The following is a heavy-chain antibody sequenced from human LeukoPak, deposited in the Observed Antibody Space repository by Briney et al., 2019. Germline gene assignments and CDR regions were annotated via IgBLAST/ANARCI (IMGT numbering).Heavy chain of an antibody. V-gene: IGHV4-31*03. CDR3: ARDGYRDAFDI. CDR1: GGSISSGGYY. CDR2: IYYSGST. Sequence: SQTLSLTCTVSGGSISSGGYYWSWIRQHPGKGLEWIGCIYYSGSTYYNPSLKSRVTISVDTSKNQFSLKLSSVTAADTAVYYCARDGYRDAFDIWGQGTMVTVSS. J-gene: IGHJ3*02. D-gene: IGHD3-16*02.